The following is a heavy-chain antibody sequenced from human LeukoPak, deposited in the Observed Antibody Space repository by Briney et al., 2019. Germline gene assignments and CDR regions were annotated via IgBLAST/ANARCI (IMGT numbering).Heavy chain of an antibody. J-gene: IGHJ4*02. V-gene: IGHV3-11*01. D-gene: IGHD4-17*01. CDR2: ISSSGSTI. Sequence: GGSLRLSCAASGFTFSDYYMSWIRQAPGKGLEWVSYISSSGSTIYYADSVKGQFTISRDNAKNSLYLQMNGLRAEDTAVYYCARDLAVTTFADYWGQGTLVTVSS. CDR3: ARDLAVTTFADY. CDR1: GFTFSDYY.